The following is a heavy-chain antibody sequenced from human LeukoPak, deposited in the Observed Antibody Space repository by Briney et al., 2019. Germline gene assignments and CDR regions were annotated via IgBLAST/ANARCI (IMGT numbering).Heavy chain of an antibody. D-gene: IGHD3-9*01. J-gene: IGHJ5*02. CDR3: AREQSSYDILTGYYPNWFDP. V-gene: IGHV3-48*03. CDR2: ISSSGSTI. Sequence: GGSLRLSCAASGFTFSSYEMNWVRQAPGKGLEWVSYISSSGSTIYYADSVKGRFTISRDNAKNSLYLQMNSLRAEDTAVYYCAREQSSYDILTGYYPNWFDPWGQGTLVTVSS. CDR1: GFTFSSYE.